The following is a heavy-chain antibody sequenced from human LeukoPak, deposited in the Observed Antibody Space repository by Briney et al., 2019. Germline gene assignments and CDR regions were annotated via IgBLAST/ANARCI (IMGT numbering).Heavy chain of an antibody. D-gene: IGHD2-2*02. V-gene: IGHV4-31*03. CDR3: ARVGTYCSSTSCYKGFFDY. CDR2: IYYSGST. CDR1: GGSISSGGYY. J-gene: IGHJ4*02. Sequence: PSETLSLTCTVSGGSISSGGYYWSWIRQHPGRGLEWVGYIYYSGSTYYNPSLKSRVTISVDTSKNQFSLKLSSVTAAATAVYYCARVGTYCSSTSCYKGFFDYWGQGTLVTVSS.